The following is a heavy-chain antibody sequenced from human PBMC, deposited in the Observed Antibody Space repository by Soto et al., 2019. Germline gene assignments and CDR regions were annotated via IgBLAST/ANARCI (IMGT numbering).Heavy chain of an antibody. D-gene: IGHD3-16*01. CDR2: MNPNSGNT. CDR1: GYTFTSYD. Sequence: QVQLVQSGAEVKKPGASVKVSCKASGYTFTSYDINWVRQATGQGLEWMGWMNPNSGNTGYAQKFQGRVTMTRNTSISTAYMELSSLRSEDTAVYYCARGHAVWGLLNYYYMDVWGKGTTVTVSS. J-gene: IGHJ6*03. V-gene: IGHV1-8*01. CDR3: ARGHAVWGLLNYYYMDV.